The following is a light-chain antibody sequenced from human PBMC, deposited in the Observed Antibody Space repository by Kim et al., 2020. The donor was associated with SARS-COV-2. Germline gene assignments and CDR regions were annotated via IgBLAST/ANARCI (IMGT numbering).Light chain of an antibody. CDR3: SSYTSSSTLEV. CDR2: DVS. Sequence: QSVLTQPASVSGSPGQSITISCSGTSSDVGGYNYVSWYQQHPGKAPKLIIYDVSNRPSGVSNRFSGSKSGNTASLTISGLQAEDEADYFCSSYTSSSTLEVFGGGTQLTVL. J-gene: IGLJ3*02. V-gene: IGLV2-14*03. CDR1: SSDVGGYNY.